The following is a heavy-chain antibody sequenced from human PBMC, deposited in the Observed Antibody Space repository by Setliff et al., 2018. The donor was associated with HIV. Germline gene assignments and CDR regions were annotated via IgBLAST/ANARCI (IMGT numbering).Heavy chain of an antibody. CDR2: IYTNGRS. V-gene: IGHV4-61*02. D-gene: IGHD3-10*01. Sequence: SETLSLTCTVSGGSISSGSYYWSWIRQPAGKGLEWIGRIYTNGRSNFNPSLKSRVSISLDTSKNQISLNLSSVTAAGTAVYCCARDEGSGRHLLDYWGQGTLVTVSS. J-gene: IGHJ4*02. CDR3: ARDEGSGRHLLDY. CDR1: GGSISSGSYY.